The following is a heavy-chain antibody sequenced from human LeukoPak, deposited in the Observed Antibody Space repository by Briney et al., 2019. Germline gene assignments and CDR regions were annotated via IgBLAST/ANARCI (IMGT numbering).Heavy chain of an antibody. V-gene: IGHV4-39*07. CDR3: ARGKSHYYDTSGYPTYYFDY. CDR2: IYASGNT. Sequence: SETLSLTCTVSGGSISSSSYYWGWIRQPPGKGLEWIGRIYASGNTNYNPSLKSRVTMSVGTSENQFSLKLSSVTAADTAIYYCARGKSHYYDTSGYPTYYFDYWGLGTLVTVSS. J-gene: IGHJ4*02. D-gene: IGHD3-22*01. CDR1: GGSISSSSYY.